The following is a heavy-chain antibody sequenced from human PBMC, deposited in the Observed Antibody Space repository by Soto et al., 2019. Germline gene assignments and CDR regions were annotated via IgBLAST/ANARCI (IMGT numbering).Heavy chain of an antibody. D-gene: IGHD3-3*01. CDR2: TYYRSKWYN. V-gene: IGHV6-1*01. CDR3: ARAPGYDHYHYYGMDV. Sequence: QVQLQQAGPVLVKPSQTLSLTCAISGDSVSSNSAAWNWIRQSPSRGLEWLGRTYYRSKWYNDYAVSVNSRITINPDTSKNQFSLQMNSVTPEDTAVYYCARAPGYDHYHYYGMDVWGQGTTVTVSS. CDR1: GDSVSSNSAA. J-gene: IGHJ6*02.